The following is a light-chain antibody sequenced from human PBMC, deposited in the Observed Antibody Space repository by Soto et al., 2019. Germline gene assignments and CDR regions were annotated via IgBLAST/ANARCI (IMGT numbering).Light chain of an antibody. Sequence: EIVLTQSPGTLSLSPGERATLSCRASQSVSSHLAWYQQKPGQAPRLLIYDASNRATGIPARFSGSGSGTDFTLTISSLAPEDFAVYHCVQRTTWPWTCGQGSKVEIK. CDR3: VQRTTWPWT. J-gene: IGKJ1*01. V-gene: IGKV3-11*01. CDR2: DAS. CDR1: QSVSSH.